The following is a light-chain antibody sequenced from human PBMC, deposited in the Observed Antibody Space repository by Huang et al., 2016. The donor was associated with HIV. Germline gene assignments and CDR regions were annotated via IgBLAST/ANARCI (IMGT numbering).Light chain of an antibody. J-gene: IGKJ1*01. Sequence: EVVMTQSPATLSVSPGERATLSCRASQRVGSNLAWYQQTPGQAPRLLIYGASTLATGIPARCSGSGSGTEFTLTITSLQSEDFAVYYCHQSSSWPWTFGQGTKVEIK. V-gene: IGKV3-15*01. CDR2: GAS. CDR1: QRVGSN. CDR3: HQSSSWPWT.